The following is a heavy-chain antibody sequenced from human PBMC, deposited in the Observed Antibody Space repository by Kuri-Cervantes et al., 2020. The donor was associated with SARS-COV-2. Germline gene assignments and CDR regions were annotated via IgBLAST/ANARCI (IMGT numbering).Heavy chain of an antibody. CDR2: INQDGSEK. J-gene: IGHJ4*02. Sequence: GESLKISCAASGFTFGSYWMSWVRQAPGKGLEWVASINQDGSEKYYVDSVKDRFTISRDTAKNSLYLQMNSLRAEDTAVYYCASAFGGAWYYVFDYWGQGTLVTVSS. CDR3: ASAFGGAWYYVFDY. D-gene: IGHD2-21*02. V-gene: IGHV3-7*01. CDR1: GFTFGSYW.